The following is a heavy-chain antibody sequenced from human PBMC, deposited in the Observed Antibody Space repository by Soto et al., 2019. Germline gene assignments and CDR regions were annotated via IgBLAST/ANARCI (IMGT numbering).Heavy chain of an antibody. J-gene: IGHJ5*02. Sequence: SQTLSLTCAISGDSVSSNSAAWNWIRQSPSRGLEWLGRTYYRSKWYNDYAVYVKSRITINPDTSKNQFSLQLNSVTPEDTAVYYCARGSYSSSWYWGNWFDPWGQGTLVTVSS. CDR3: ARGSYSSSWYWGNWFDP. CDR1: GDSVSSNSAA. V-gene: IGHV6-1*01. D-gene: IGHD6-13*01. CDR2: TYYRSKWYN.